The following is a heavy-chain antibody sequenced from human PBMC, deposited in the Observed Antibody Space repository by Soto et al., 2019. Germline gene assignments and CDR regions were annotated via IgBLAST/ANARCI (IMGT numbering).Heavy chain of an antibody. J-gene: IGHJ4*02. V-gene: IGHV1-69*06. CDR2: IIPIYASP. CDR1: GGTFSSNA. Sequence: GASVKVSCNASGGTFSSNAISWVRQAPGQGLEWMGGIIPIYASPNYAQNFQGRVTVTADKATSTAYLELSRLKFADSAIYYCAVTVTGSRSPLAHWGQGTLVTVSS. CDR3: AVTVTGSRSPLAH. D-gene: IGHD3-9*01.